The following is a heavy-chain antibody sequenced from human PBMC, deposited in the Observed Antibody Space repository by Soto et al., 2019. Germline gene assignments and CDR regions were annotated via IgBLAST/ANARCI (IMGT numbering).Heavy chain of an antibody. CDR1: GGSISSGGYY. CDR3: ASRVSDYFDY. J-gene: IGHJ4*02. V-gene: IGHV4-30-2*01. CDR2: IYHSGST. D-gene: IGHD6-19*01. Sequence: PSETLSLTCTVSGGSISSGGYYWSWIRQHPGKGLEWIGYIYHSGSTYFNPSLKSRVTMSVDRSTNQFSLKLSSVTAADTAVYYCASRVSDYFDYWGQGTPVTVSS.